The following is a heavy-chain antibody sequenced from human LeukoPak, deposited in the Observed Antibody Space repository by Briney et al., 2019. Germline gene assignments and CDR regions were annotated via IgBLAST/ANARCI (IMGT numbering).Heavy chain of an antibody. Sequence: SETLSLTCTVSGGSISGYYWSWIRQPAGKGLEWIGHIYSTGSTNFNPSLKSRVTMSVDTSKNQFSLKLRSVTAADTAVYSCARRGSSGCYDYWGQGTLVTVSS. D-gene: IGHD3-22*01. J-gene: IGHJ4*02. CDR2: IYSTGST. V-gene: IGHV4-4*07. CDR1: GGSISGYY. CDR3: ARRGSSGCYDY.